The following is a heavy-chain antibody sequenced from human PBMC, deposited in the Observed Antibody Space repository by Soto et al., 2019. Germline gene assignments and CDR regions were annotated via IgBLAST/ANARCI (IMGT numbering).Heavy chain of an antibody. Sequence: QVQLVESGGGVVQPGRSLRLSCAASGFIFSTYAMHWVRQAPGKGLEWVTFISYDGRNKYYADSVKDRFTISRVNSKNTLYLLMNSLRTDDTAVYYCAREYDSSGYRYDAFDIWGQGTMVTVSS. CDR1: GFIFSTYA. CDR3: AREYDSSGYRYDAFDI. J-gene: IGHJ3*02. D-gene: IGHD3-22*01. V-gene: IGHV3-30*04. CDR2: ISYDGRNK.